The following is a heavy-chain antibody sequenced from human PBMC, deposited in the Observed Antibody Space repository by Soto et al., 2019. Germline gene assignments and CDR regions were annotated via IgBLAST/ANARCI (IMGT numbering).Heavy chain of an antibody. D-gene: IGHD3-16*01. Sequence: QVQLVESGGGVAQPGRSLRLSCGAPGVTFKDYGMHWVRQAPGKGLELVAVISYDGKQTYYADSVKGRFTISKDKSKRTLFLQMNSLRVDDTAVYYCARDGWGSNWYFDLWGRGTLVTVSS. CDR2: ISYDGKQT. CDR3: ARDGWGSNWYFDL. V-gene: IGHV3-30*03. CDR1: GVTFKDYG. J-gene: IGHJ2*01.